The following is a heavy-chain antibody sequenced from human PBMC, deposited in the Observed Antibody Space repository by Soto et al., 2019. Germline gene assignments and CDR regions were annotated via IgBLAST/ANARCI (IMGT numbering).Heavy chain of an antibody. CDR2: IYYTGTS. V-gene: IGHV4-39*01. D-gene: IGHD4-4*01. Sequence: SETLSLTCTVSGGYIGNSGYYWNWIRQPPGKGLEWVATIYYTGTSYYSASLKTRLSMSVDTSRNQFSLKLSSVTAADTAVYYCRRSYPTSNRPYFYNWGQGTLVTVSS. CDR3: RRSYPTSNRPYFYN. CDR1: GGYIGNSGYY. J-gene: IGHJ4*02.